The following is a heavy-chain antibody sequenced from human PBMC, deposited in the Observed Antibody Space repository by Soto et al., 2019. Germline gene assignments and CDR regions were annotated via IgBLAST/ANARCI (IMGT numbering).Heavy chain of an antibody. Sequence: QEQLEESGGGTVQPGRSLRLSCAASGFTFSHYGMHWVRQAPGKGLEWVAVISYDEDNIYYADSVKGRFTISRDNSENTLYLQMNSLRPEDTGVYYCAKSGTKVTTFWYLDLWGRGTLVTASS. V-gene: IGHV3-30*18. CDR2: ISYDEDNI. CDR3: AKSGTKVTTFWYLDL. D-gene: IGHD4-17*01. J-gene: IGHJ2*01. CDR1: GFTFSHYG.